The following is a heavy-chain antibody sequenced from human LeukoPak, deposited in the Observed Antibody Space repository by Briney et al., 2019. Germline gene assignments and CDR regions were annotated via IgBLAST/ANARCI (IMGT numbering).Heavy chain of an antibody. CDR3: AGASYDSSGVH. D-gene: IGHD3-22*01. J-gene: IGHJ4*02. CDR1: GGSISSYY. V-gene: IGHV4-59*01. Sequence: PSETLSLTCTVSGGSISSYYWSWLRQPPGKGLEWIGYIYYSGSTNYNPSLKSRVTISVDTSKNQFSLKLSSVTAADTAVYYCAGASYDSSGVHWGQGTLVTVSS. CDR2: IYYSGST.